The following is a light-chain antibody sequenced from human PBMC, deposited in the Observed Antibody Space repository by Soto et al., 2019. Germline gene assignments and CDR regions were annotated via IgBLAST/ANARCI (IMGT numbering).Light chain of an antibody. CDR3: QSYDSSLSVVV. Sequence: QSVLTQPPSVSGVPGQRVTISCTGSSSNIGAGYDVHWYQQLPGTAPELLIYGDNNRPSGVPDRFSGSKSGTSASLAITGLQAEDEADYYCQSYDSSLSVVVFGGGTKLTVL. CDR1: SSNIGAGYD. J-gene: IGLJ2*01. CDR2: GDN. V-gene: IGLV1-40*01.